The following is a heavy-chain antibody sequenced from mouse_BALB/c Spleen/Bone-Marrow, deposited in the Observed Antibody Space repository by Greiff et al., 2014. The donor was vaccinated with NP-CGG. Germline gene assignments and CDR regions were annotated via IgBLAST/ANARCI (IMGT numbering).Heavy chain of an antibody. V-gene: IGHV5-12-1*01. CDR2: ISSGGGST. D-gene: IGHD1-1*01. Sequence: VQLKESGGGLVKPGGSLKLSCAASGFAFSSYGMSWVRQTPEKRLEWVAYISSGGGSTYYPDTVKGRFTISRDNAKNTLYLQMSSLKSEDTAMYYCARPLYYYGSSPFYAMDYWGQGTSVTVSS. J-gene: IGHJ4*01. CDR3: ARPLYYYGSSPFYAMDY. CDR1: GFAFSSYG.